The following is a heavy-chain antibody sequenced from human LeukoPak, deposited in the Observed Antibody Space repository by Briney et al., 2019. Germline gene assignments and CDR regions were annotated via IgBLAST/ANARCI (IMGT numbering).Heavy chain of an antibody. CDR1: GFTFSSYS. Sequence: GGSLRLSCAASGFTFSSYSMNWVRQAPGKGLEGVSSISSSSSYIYYADSVKGRFTISRDNAKNSLYLQMNSLRAEDTAVYYCARVLPGYYYYMDVWGKGTTVTVSS. V-gene: IGHV3-21*01. CDR2: ISSSSSYI. CDR3: ARVLPGYYYYMDV. J-gene: IGHJ6*03.